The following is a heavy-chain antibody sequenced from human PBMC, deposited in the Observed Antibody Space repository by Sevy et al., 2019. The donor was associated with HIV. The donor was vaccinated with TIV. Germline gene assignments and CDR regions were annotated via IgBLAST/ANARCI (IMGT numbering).Heavy chain of an antibody. CDR1: GFTFSSYS. V-gene: IGHV3-21*01. CDR2: ISSSSSYI. J-gene: IGHJ3*02. D-gene: IGHD5-12*01. CDR3: ARDPVDIVATIHAFDI. Sequence: GGSLRLSCAASGFTFSSYSMNWVRQAPGKGLEWVSSISSSSSYIYYADSVKGRFTISRDNAKNSLYLQMNSLRAEDTAVYHCARDPVDIVATIHAFDIWGQGTMVTVSS.